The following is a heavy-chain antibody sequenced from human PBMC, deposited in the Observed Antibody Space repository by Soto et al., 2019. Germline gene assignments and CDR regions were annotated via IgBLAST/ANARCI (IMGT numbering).Heavy chain of an antibody. J-gene: IGHJ4*02. Sequence: PVGSLRLSCAASGFSFSSYWMHWVRQAPGKGLVWVSRINRDGSSTTYADSVKGRFTISRDNANNTLYLQMNSLRVEDTAVYYCARDYDFWSSYPSVYFDYWGLGKLVTVSS. D-gene: IGHD3-3*01. V-gene: IGHV3-74*01. CDR2: INRDGSST. CDR3: ARDYDFWSSYPSVYFDY. CDR1: GFSFSSYW.